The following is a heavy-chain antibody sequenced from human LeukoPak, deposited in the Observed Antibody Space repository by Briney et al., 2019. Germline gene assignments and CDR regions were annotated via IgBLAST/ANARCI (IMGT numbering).Heavy chain of an antibody. CDR1: GFTFSSYS. J-gene: IGHJ5*02. V-gene: IGHV3-48*01. CDR3: ARGLEVMVRGGRWFDP. Sequence: PGGSLRLSCAASGFTFSSYSMSWVRQAPGKGLEWVSYISSSSSAMYYADSMKGRFTISRDNAKNSLYLQMNSLRADDTAVYYCARGLEVMVRGGRWFDPWGQGTLVTVS. D-gene: IGHD3-10*01. CDR2: ISSSSSAM.